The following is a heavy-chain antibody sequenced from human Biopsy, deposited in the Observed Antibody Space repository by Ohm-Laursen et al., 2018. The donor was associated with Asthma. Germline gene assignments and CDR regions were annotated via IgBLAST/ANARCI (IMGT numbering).Heavy chain of an antibody. V-gene: IGHV3-30*18. CDR3: AKDRFDNSMTSKYYYYGIDV. CDR2: ISYDGREK. J-gene: IGHJ6*02. D-gene: IGHD3-16*01. CDR1: GFAFGSYA. Sequence: SLRLSCAACGFAFGSYALYWVRQSPGKGPEWVALISYDGREKGYVDSVKGRFTISRDNVRNRLHLQMSSLRPEDSAAYYCAKDRFDNSMTSKYYYYGIDVWGQGTTVTVSS.